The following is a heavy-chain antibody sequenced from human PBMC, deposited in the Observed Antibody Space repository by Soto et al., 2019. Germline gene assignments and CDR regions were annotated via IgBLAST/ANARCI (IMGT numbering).Heavy chain of an antibody. V-gene: IGHV1-18*03. J-gene: IGHJ4*02. D-gene: IGHD2-21*02. CDR3: ARDFEAYCGGDCYPPPDY. CDR1: GYTFTSYG. Sequence: ASVKVSCKASGYTFTSYGISWVRQAPGQGLEWMGWISAYNGNTNYAQKLQGRVTMTTDTSTSTAYMELRSLRSDDMAVYYCARDFEAYCGGDCYPPPDYWGQGTLVTVSS. CDR2: ISAYNGNT.